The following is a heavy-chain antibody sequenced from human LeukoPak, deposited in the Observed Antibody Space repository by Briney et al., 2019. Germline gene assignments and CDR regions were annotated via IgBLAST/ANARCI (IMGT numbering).Heavy chain of an antibody. D-gene: IGHD2-2*01. V-gene: IGHV1-69*13. Sequence: ASVKVSCKASGGTFSSYAISWVRQAPGQGLEWMGGIIPIFGTANYAQKFQGRVTITADEPTSTAYMELSSLRSEDTAVYYCASMEHSPPRNDCSSTSCLSYYYYGMDVWGKGTTVTVSS. CDR3: ASMEHSPPRNDCSSTSCLSYYYYGMDV. J-gene: IGHJ6*04. CDR2: IIPIFGTA. CDR1: GGTFSSYA.